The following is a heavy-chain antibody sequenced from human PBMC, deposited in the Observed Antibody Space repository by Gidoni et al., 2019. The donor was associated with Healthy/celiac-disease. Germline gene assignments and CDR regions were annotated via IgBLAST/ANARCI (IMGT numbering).Heavy chain of an antibody. J-gene: IGHJ6*02. CDR3: AKDTRRELVPYYYYGMDV. V-gene: IGHV3-23*01. Sequence: EVQLLESGGGLVQPGGSLRLSCAASGFTFSSYAMSWVRQAPGKGLEWVSAISGSGGSTYYADSVKGRFTISRDNSKNTLYLQMNSLRAEDTAVYYCAKDTRRELVPYYYYGMDVWGQGTTVTVSS. CDR2: ISGSGGST. CDR1: GFTFSSYA. D-gene: IGHD6-6*01.